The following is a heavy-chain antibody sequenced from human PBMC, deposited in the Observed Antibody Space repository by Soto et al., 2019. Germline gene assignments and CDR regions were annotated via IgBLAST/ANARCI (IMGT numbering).Heavy chain of an antibody. Sequence: QVQLVESGGGVVQPGRSLSLSCAASGFTFSTYAMHWVRQAPGKGLEWVAGIAYDGSNQNYADSVKGRFTISKDNSLNTLFLRLNNLGADATAVYYCAGENIAAFQHWGQGTLVTVSS. CDR3: AGENIAAFQH. D-gene: IGHD6-25*01. V-gene: IGHV3-30-3*01. CDR1: GFTFSTYA. CDR2: IAYDGSNQ. J-gene: IGHJ1*01.